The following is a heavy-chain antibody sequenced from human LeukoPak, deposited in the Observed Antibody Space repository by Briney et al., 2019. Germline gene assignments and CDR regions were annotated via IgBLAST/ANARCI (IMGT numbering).Heavy chain of an antibody. D-gene: IGHD4-17*01. V-gene: IGHV3-30*18. CDR2: ISYDGSNK. J-gene: IGHJ6*02. CDR1: GFTFSSYG. Sequence: GGSLRLSCAASGFTFSSYGMHWVRQAPGKGLEWVAVISYDGSNKYYADSVKGRFTISRDNSKNTMYLLMNSLRAEDTAVYYCAKDPSSKGVTKIGYYYYYGMDVWGQGTTVTVSS. CDR3: AKDPSSKGVTKIGYYYYYGMDV.